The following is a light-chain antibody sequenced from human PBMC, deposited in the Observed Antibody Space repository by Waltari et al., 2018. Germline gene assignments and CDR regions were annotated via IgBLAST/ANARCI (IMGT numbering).Light chain of an antibody. CDR1: SSDVGAYNY. CDR3: SSYTTSDTWV. J-gene: IGLJ3*02. V-gene: IGLV2-14*03. Sequence: QSALTQPASVSGSPGQSITISCTGTSSDVGAYNYVCWYQHHPGKAPKLMIYDVTKRPAGVSIRCSGSKSGNTASLTISGLQAEDEAAYYCSSYTTSDTWVFGGGTKLTVL. CDR2: DVT.